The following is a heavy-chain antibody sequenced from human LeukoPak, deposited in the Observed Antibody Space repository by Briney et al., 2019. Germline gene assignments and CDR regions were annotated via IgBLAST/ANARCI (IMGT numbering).Heavy chain of an antibody. CDR3: ASSLVGLYYFDY. CDR2: IIPILGIA. J-gene: IGHJ4*02. Sequence: SVKVSCKASGGTFSSYAISWVRQAPGRGLEWMGRIIPILGIANYAQKFQGRVTITADKSTSTAYMELSSLRSEDTAVYYCASSLVGLYYFDYWGQGTLVTVSS. V-gene: IGHV1-69*04. CDR1: GGTFSSYA. D-gene: IGHD2-15*01.